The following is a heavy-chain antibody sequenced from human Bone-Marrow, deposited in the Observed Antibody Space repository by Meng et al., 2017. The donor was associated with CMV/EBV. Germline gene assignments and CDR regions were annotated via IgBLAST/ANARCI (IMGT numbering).Heavy chain of an antibody. D-gene: IGHD2-2*01. CDR3: ARGLVVPAAQPNHYYYYGMDV. V-gene: IGHV4-39*07. J-gene: IGHJ6*02. Sequence: SETLSLTCTVSGGSVSSGSYYWSWIRQPPGKGLEWIGSIYYSGSTYYNPSLKSRVTISVDTSKNQFSLKLSSVTAADTAVYYCARGLVVPAAQPNHYYYYGMDVWGQGTTVTVSS. CDR1: GGSVSSGSYY. CDR2: IYYSGST.